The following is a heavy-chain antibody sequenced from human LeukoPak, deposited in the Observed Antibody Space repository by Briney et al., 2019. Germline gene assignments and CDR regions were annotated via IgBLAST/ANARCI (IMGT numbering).Heavy chain of an antibody. D-gene: IGHD3-10*01. CDR2: IKQDGSEK. Sequence: GGSLRLSCAASGFTFSSYWMTWVRQAPGKGLEWVANIKQDGSEKYYVDSVKGRFTISRDSAKNSLYLQMNSLRAEDTAVYYCARDSALGVIYYYYYMDVWGKGTTVTVSS. V-gene: IGHV3-7*01. CDR1: GFTFSSYW. J-gene: IGHJ6*03. CDR3: ARDSALGVIYYYYYMDV.